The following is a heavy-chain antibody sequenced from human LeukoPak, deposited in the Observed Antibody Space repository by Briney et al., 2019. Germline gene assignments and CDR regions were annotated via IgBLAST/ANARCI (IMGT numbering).Heavy chain of an antibody. CDR2: ISYDGSNK. CDR3: ARGQQWLAYYFDY. D-gene: IGHD6-19*01. J-gene: IGHJ4*02. V-gene: IGHV3-30*19. Sequence: GRSLRLSCAASGFTFSSYGMHWVRQAPGKGLEWVAVISYDGSNKYYAHSVKGRFTISRDNSKNTLYLQMNSLRAEDTAVYYCARGQQWLAYYFDYWGQGTLVTVSS. CDR1: GFTFSSYG.